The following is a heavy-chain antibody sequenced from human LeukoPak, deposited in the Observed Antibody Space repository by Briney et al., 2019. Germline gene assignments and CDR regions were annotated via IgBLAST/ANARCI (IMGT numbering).Heavy chain of an antibody. CDR2: ISSSGGST. J-gene: IGHJ5*02. V-gene: IGHV3-23*01. CDR3: AKRYYYGSGFDP. Sequence: PGGSLRLSCAASGFTFISYAMSWVRQAPGKGLEWVSAISSSGGSTYYADSVKGRFTISRDNSKNTLYLQMNSLRAEDTAVYYCAKRYYYGSGFDPWGQGTLVTVSS. D-gene: IGHD3-10*01. CDR1: GFTFISYA.